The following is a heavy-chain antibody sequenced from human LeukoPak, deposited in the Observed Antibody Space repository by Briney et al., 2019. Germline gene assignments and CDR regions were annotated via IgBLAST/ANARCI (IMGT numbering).Heavy chain of an antibody. V-gene: IGHV4-34*01. CDR2: INHSGST. D-gene: IGHD6-19*01. J-gene: IGHJ3*02. CDR3: ARPYLAVADAFDI. CDR1: GGPFSGYY. Sequence: PSETLSLTCAVYGGPFSGYYWSWIRQPPGKGLEWIGEINHSGSTNYNPSLKSRVTISVDTSKNQFSLKLSSVTAADTAVYYCARPYLAVADAFDIWGQGTMVTVSS.